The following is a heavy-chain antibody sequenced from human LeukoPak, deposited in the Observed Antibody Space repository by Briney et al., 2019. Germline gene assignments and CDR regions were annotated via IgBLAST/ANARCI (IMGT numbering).Heavy chain of an antibody. D-gene: IGHD3-10*01. Sequence: PGGSLRLSCAASGFTFSSYWLHWVRQAPGTGLVWVSRINSDGSSAIYADSVKGRFTISRDNAKSTVYLQMNSLRAEDTAVYYCARGLPSLSYYSWGQGTLVTVSS. CDR1: GFTFSSYW. CDR2: INSDGSSA. J-gene: IGHJ4*02. CDR3: ARGLPSLSYYS. V-gene: IGHV3-74*01.